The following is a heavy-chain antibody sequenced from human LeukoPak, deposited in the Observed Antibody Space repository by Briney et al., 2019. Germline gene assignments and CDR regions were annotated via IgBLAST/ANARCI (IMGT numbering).Heavy chain of an antibody. CDR1: GYNFIGYY. J-gene: IGHJ5*02. CDR2: INPNSGAT. V-gene: IGHV1-2*02. Sequence: GASVRVSCKASGYNFIGYYMHWVRQAPGQGLEWMGWINPNSGATNYARNFQGRVTMTRDTSITTTYMELSSLTSYDTAVYYCARDNWFDTWGQGTLVTVSS. CDR3: ARDNWFDT.